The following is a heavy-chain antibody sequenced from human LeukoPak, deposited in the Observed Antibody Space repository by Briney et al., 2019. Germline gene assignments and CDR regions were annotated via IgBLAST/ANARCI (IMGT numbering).Heavy chain of an antibody. CDR2: MWYDGSNK. CDR1: GITFSSFG. D-gene: IGHD6-6*01. CDR3: AKAIHSSSSGVVDY. V-gene: IGHV3-33*03. Sequence: GGSLRLSCAASGITFSSFGFHWVRQAPGTGLEWVAVMWYDGSNKYYAESVKGRFTISRDNSKNTLYLQMNSLRAEDTAVYYCAKAIHSSSSGVVDYWGQGTLVTVSS. J-gene: IGHJ4*02.